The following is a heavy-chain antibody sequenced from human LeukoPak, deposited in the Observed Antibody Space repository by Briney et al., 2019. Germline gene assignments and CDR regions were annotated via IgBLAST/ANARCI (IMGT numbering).Heavy chain of an antibody. J-gene: IGHJ3*02. Sequence: PGGSLRLSCAASGFTFSSYGMHWVRQAPGKGLDWVAFIRYDGTNKYYADSLKGRFTISRDNSKNTLYLQMNSLRAEDTAVYYCAKDVIGYCSSTSCSRDDAFDIWGQGTMVTVSS. CDR1: GFTFSSYG. D-gene: IGHD2-2*01. CDR3: AKDVIGYCSSTSCSRDDAFDI. V-gene: IGHV3-30*02. CDR2: IRYDGTNK.